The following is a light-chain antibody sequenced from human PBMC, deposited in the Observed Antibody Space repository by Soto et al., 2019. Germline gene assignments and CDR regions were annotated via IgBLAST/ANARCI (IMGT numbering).Light chain of an antibody. V-gene: IGLV1-36*01. Sequence: QSVLTQSPSVSGAPRQSVNISCSGNNSNIGSNAVHWYQQLPGKAPKLLMYYNDMLPSGVFDRFSGSKSGTSASLAISGPQAEDEGEYYCSTWDDRLTAWVFGGGTKVTVL. CDR2: YND. J-gene: IGLJ3*02. CDR3: STWDDRLTAWV. CDR1: NSNIGSNA.